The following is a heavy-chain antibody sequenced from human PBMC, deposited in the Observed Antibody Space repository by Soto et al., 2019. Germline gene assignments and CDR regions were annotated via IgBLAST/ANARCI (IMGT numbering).Heavy chain of an antibody. Sequence: QLQLQESGARLVKPSQTLSLTCTVSSGSIRSGGYYWNWIRQHPGKGLEWIGYIYYSGSTYYNPSLMGRVTISVDTSKNQCSLKLSSVTATDTAVYYCERAPLTWGPGTVVTVSS. CDR3: ERAPLT. V-gene: IGHV4-31*03. CDR2: IYYSGST. J-gene: IGHJ4*02. CDR1: SGSIRSGGYY.